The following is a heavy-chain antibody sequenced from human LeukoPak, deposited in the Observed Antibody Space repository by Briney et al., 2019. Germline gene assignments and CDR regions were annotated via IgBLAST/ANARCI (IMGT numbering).Heavy chain of an antibody. CDR1: GGSFSGYY. CDR3: ARDMDYYDSSGGFGDAFDI. CDR2: INHSGST. J-gene: IGHJ3*02. V-gene: IGHV4-34*01. Sequence: SETLSLTCAVYGGSFSGYYWSWIRQPPGKGLEWIGEINHSGSTNYNPSLKSRVTISVDTSKNQFSLKLSSVTAADTAVYYCARDMDYYDSSGGFGDAFDIWGQGTMVTVSS. D-gene: IGHD3-22*01.